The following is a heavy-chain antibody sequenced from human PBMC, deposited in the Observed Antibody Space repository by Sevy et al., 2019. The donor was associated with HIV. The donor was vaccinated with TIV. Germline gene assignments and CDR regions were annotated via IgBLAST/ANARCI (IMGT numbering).Heavy chain of an antibody. CDR1: EFIFDDYA. D-gene: IGHD5-18*01. Sequence: GGSLRLSCAASEFIFDDYAMHWVRQVPGRGLQWVSGISWNSGAIDYADSVKGRFTMSRDNAKNPLYLQMNNLRLEDTALYYCAKDRGYSYSSIDFWGQGTLVTVSS. J-gene: IGHJ4*02. V-gene: IGHV3-9*01. CDR3: AKDRGYSYSSIDF. CDR2: ISWNSGAI.